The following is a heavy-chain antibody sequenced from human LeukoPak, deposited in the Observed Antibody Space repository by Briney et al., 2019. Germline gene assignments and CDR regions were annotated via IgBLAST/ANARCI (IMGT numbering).Heavy chain of an antibody. V-gene: IGHV3-21*01. J-gene: IGHJ4*02. Sequence: PGGSLRLSCAASGFTFSSHSMNWVRQAPGKGLEWVSSISSSSSYIYYADSVKGRFTISRDNAKNSLYLQMNSLRAEDTAVYYCAREKVDGSGWYVDIDYWGQGTLVTVSS. CDR1: GFTFSSHS. D-gene: IGHD6-19*01. CDR3: AREKVDGSGWYVDIDY. CDR2: ISSSSSYI.